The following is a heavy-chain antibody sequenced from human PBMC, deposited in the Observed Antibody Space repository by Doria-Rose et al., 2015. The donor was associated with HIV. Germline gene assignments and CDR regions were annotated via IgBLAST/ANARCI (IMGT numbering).Heavy chain of an antibody. J-gene: IGHJ4*02. CDR2: IKSDGSWR. V-gene: IGHV3-74*01. Sequence: EVQLVETGGGLVQPGGSLRLSCAASGFTFSPYWMHWVRQTPGKGLVLVSRIKSDGSWRNYADSVKGRFTISRDNAKKMVFLQMNSLRVEDTAVYYCVRDGDHYDFDFWGQGTLVTVSS. CDR1: GFTFSPYW. D-gene: IGHD5-12*01. CDR3: VRDGDHYDFDF.